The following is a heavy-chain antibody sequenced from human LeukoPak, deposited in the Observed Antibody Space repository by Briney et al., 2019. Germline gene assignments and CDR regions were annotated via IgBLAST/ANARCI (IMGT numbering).Heavy chain of an antibody. CDR2: ISGSGGGT. Sequence: GVSLRLSCAASGFTFSSYAMSWVRQAPEKGLEWVSTISGSGGGTYYADSVKGRFTISRDDSKNTLYLQMNNLRAEDTAVYYCAKDLGRYRNNYFDYWGQGTLVTVSS. V-gene: IGHV3-23*01. CDR1: GFTFSSYA. CDR3: AKDLGRYRNNYFDY. D-gene: IGHD1-26*01. J-gene: IGHJ4*02.